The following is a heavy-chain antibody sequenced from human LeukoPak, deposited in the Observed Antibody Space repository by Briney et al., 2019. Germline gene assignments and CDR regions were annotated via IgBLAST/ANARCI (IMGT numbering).Heavy chain of an antibody. D-gene: IGHD6-13*01. J-gene: IGHJ6*03. CDR3: ARAARYNSSWTNYYYYMDV. V-gene: IGHV4-39*07. CDR1: GGSISSSSYY. CDR2: IYYSGST. Sequence: SETLSLTCTVSGGSISSSSYYWGWIRQPPGKGLEWIGSIYYSGSTYYNPSLKSRVTISVDTSKNQFSLKLSSVTAADTAVYYCARAARYNSSWTNYYYYMDVWGKGTTVTVSS.